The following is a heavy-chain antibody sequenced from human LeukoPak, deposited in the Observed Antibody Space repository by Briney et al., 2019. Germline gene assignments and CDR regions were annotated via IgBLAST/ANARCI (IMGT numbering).Heavy chain of an antibody. CDR3: ARLTYYGSGSAHPKYYFDY. V-gene: IGHV1-18*04. CDR2: ISAYNGNT. D-gene: IGHD3-10*01. CDR1: GHTFTSYG. J-gene: IGHJ4*02. Sequence: ASVKVSCKASGHTFTSYGISWVRQAPGQGLEWMGWISAYNGNTNYAQKLQGRVTMTTDTSTSTAYMELRSLRSDDTAVYYCARLTYYGSGSAHPKYYFDYWGQGTLVTVSS.